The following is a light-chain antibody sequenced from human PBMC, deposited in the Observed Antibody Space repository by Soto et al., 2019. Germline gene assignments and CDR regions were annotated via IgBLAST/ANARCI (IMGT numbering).Light chain of an antibody. Sequence: QSVLMQPPSVSAAPGQTVTISCSGSSSNIGNNYVSWYQQLPGTAPKLLIYDNNKRPSGIPDRFSGSKSGTSATLGITGLQTGDEADYYCGTWDSSLSAVVFGGGTQLTVL. J-gene: IGLJ2*01. V-gene: IGLV1-51*01. CDR3: GTWDSSLSAVV. CDR2: DNN. CDR1: SSNIGNNY.